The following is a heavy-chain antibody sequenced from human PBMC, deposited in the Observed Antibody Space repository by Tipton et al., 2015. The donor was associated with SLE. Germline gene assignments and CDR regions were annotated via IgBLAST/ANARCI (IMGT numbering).Heavy chain of an antibody. D-gene: IGHD2-21*01. CDR2: IYYSGRT. CDR3: ARRRFQSASDY. CDR1: GGSLSSSNNY. Sequence: TLSLTCTVSGGSLSSSNNYWDWIRQPPGKGLEWIGTIYYSGRTDYNPSLKSRVTMSVDTSMNQFSLKLNSVTAADTAVYYCARRRFQSASDYWGQGTLVSVSS. J-gene: IGHJ4*02. V-gene: IGHV4-39*07.